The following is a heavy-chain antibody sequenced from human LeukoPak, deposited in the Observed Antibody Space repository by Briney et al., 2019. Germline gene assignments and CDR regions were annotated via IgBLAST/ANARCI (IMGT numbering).Heavy chain of an antibody. D-gene: IGHD6-13*01. CDR1: GYTFTSYG. CDR2: ISAYNGNT. J-gene: IGHJ4*02. V-gene: IGHV1-18*01. Sequence: ASVKVSCKASGYTFTSYGISWVRQAPGQGLEWMGWISAYNGNTNSAQKLQGRVTITADESTSTAYMELSSLRSEDTAVYYCARDRITYSSSWYFDYWGQGTLVTVSS. CDR3: ARDRITYSSSWYFDY.